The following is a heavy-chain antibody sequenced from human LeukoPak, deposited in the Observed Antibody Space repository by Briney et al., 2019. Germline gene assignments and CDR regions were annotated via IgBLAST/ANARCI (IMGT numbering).Heavy chain of an antibody. D-gene: IGHD6-13*01. CDR2: INPNSGDT. V-gene: IGHV1-2*02. J-gene: IGHJ3*02. Sequence: ASVTVSCKASGYTFTDYYIHWVRQAPGQGLGWMGWINPNSGDTNYAQKFQGRVTMTRDTSISTAYMELSRLRSDDTAVYYCARRIAAAGNDAFDIWGQGTMVTVCS. CDR3: ARRIAAAGNDAFDI. CDR1: GYTFTDYY.